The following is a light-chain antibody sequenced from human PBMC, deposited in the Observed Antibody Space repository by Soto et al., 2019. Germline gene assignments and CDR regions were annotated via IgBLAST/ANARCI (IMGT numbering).Light chain of an antibody. V-gene: IGKV2-28*01. J-gene: IGKJ4*01. Sequence: DIVMTQSPLSLPVTPGEPASISCRSSQSLLHSSGYNYLDWYLQKPGQSPQLLIYLGSNRASGVPDRFSGSGSGTDFTLQISRVEAEDVGVYYCMQALQTPRTFGGGTTVEIK. CDR1: QSLLHSSGYNY. CDR3: MQALQTPRT. CDR2: LGS.